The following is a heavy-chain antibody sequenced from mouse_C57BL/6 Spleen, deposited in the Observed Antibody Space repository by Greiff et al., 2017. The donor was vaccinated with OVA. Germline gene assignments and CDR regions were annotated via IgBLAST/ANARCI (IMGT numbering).Heavy chain of an antibody. Sequence: QVKLQQPGAELVKPGASVKLSCKASGYTFTSYWMHWVKQRPGQGLEWIGMIHPNSGSTNYNEKFKSKATLTVDKSSSTAYMQLSSLTSEDSGVYYAGRGLWYTDYWGQGTTLTVSS. V-gene: IGHV1-64*01. J-gene: IGHJ2*01. CDR1: GYTFTSYW. CDR2: IHPNSGST. CDR3: GRGLWYTDY. D-gene: IGHD2-1*01.